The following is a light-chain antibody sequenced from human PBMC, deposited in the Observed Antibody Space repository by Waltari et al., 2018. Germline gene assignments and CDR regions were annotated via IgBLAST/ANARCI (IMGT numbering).Light chain of an antibody. J-gene: IGKJ4*01. V-gene: IGKV1-5*03. CDR3: QQYKTFPLT. CDR1: QSINNW. Sequence: DIHMTQSPSTLSASVGDRVTITCRASQSINNWLAWYQQKPGRAPKFLISETSTLESGVPARFSGSGSGTEFTLIISSLQPEDFATDYCQQYKTFPLTFGGGTKVEI. CDR2: ETS.